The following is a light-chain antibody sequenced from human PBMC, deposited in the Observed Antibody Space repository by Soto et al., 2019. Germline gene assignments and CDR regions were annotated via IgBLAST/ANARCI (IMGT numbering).Light chain of an antibody. J-gene: IGLJ1*01. CDR1: SSDVGNYNY. V-gene: IGLV2-14*01. Sequence: QSALTQPASVSGSPGQSITISCSGTSSDVGNYNYVSWYQQHQGKGPKLIIYHVSYRPSGVSNRFSGSKSGNTASLTISGLQAGDEADYYCTSYTTSSTYVFGTGTKVTVL. CDR3: TSYTTSSTYV. CDR2: HVS.